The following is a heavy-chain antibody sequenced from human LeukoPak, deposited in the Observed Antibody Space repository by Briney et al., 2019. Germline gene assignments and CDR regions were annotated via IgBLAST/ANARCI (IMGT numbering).Heavy chain of an antibody. D-gene: IGHD6-6*01. CDR3: SRSIRGGHPPAFDI. V-gene: IGHV4-61*02. Sequence: PSETLSLTCTVSGGSISSGSYYWSWIRQPAGKGLEWIGRIYTSGSTNYNPSLKSRVTISVDTSKNQFSLKLSSVTAADTAVYYWSRSIRGGHPPAFDIWGQGTMVTLSS. CDR2: IYTSGST. CDR1: GGSISSGSYY. J-gene: IGHJ3*02.